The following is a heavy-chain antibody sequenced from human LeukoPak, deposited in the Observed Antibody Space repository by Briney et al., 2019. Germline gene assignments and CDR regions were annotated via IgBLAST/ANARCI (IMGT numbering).Heavy chain of an antibody. CDR1: GGTFSSYA. J-gene: IGHJ4*02. Sequence: SVKVSCKASGGTFSSYAISWVRQAPGQGLEWMGGIIPIFGTANYAQKFQGRVTITADESTSTAYMELSSLRSEDTAVYYCARAEGIGVGATAWGSDYWGQGTLVTVSS. CDR3: ARAEGIGVGATAWGSDY. D-gene: IGHD1-26*01. V-gene: IGHV1-69*01. CDR2: IIPIFGTA.